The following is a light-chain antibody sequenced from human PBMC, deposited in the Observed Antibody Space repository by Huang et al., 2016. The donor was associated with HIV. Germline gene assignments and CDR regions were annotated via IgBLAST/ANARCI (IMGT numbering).Light chain of an antibody. CDR3: QQYNNWPRT. CDR2: GAS. CDR1: QSVSSN. Sequence: EILMTQSPATLSVSPGDEATLSCRASQSVSSNLAGYQQKPGQAPRLLIYGASTRANGIPARVSGRGSGTEFTLTISSLQSEDFAVYYCQQYNNWPRTFGQGTKVEIK. J-gene: IGKJ1*01. V-gene: IGKV3-15*01.